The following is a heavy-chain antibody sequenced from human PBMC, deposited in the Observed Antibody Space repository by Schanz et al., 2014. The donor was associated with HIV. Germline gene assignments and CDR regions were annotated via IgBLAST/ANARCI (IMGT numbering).Heavy chain of an antibody. Sequence: QLHLQESGSGLVKPSQTLSLTCTVSGDSISSGGYYWSWIRQHPGKGLEWIGYIYYSGSTYYNPSLKSRVTMSVDTSENHFSLKLSSATVADTAVYYCARGEGYYYDSSGFPLASGMDVWGQGTTVTVSS. D-gene: IGHD3-22*01. CDR1: GDSISSGGYY. V-gene: IGHV4-31*03. CDR2: IYYSGST. J-gene: IGHJ6*02. CDR3: ARGEGYYYDSSGFPLASGMDV.